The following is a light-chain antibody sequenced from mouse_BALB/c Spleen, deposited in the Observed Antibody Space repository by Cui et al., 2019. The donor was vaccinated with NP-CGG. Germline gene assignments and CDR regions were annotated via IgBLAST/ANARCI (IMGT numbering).Light chain of an antibody. CDR1: TRAVTTSNY. V-gene: IGLV1*01. Sequence: QAVATQASASTTSPGETVTLTCRSSTRAVTTSNYANWVQEKPDHLFTGLIGGTNNRAPGVPARFSGSLIGDKAALTITGAQTEDEAIYFCALWYSNHWVFGGGTKLTVL. J-gene: IGLJ1*01. CDR2: GTN. CDR3: ALWYSNHWV.